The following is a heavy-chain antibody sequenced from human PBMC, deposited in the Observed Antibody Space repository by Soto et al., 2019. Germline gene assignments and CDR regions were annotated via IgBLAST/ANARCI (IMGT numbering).Heavy chain of an antibody. Sequence: ASVKASCKASGYTFNAFYVHWVRQAPGHGLEWMGWMNPNNGDTYYAKKFEGWVSMTRDTSISTAYMELRELKSDDSAVYFWARGWGAGNFFYFNPWGQGTLVTAPQ. CDR3: ARGWGAGNFFYFNP. J-gene: IGHJ5*02. CDR1: GYTFNAFY. V-gene: IGHV1-2*04. D-gene: IGHD3-10*01. CDR2: MNPNNGDT.